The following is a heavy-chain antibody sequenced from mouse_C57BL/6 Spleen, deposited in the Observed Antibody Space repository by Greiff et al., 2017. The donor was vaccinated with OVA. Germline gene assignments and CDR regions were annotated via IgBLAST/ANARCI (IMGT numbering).Heavy chain of an antibody. D-gene: IGHD2-1*01. Sequence: VQLQQSGPELVKPGASVKISCKASGYSFTGYYMNWVKQSPEKSLEWIGEINPSTGGTTYNQKFKAKATLTVDKSSSTAYMQLKSLTSEDSAVYYCARSEGNYLFAYWGQGTLVTVSA. CDR3: ARSEGNYLFAY. CDR1: GYSFTGYY. CDR2: INPSTGGT. V-gene: IGHV1-42*01. J-gene: IGHJ3*01.